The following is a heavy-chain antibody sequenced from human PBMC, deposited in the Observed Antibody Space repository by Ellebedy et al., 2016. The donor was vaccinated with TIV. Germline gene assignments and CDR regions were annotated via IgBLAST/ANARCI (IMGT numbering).Heavy chain of an antibody. CDR1: GGSISSSSYY. V-gene: IGHV4-39*07. J-gene: IGHJ5*02. D-gene: IGHD3-10*01. CDR3: ARDGSGDRAYGWFDP. Sequence: GSLRLSCTVSGGSISSSSYYWGWIRQPPGKGLEWIGSIYYSGSTYYNPSLKSRVTISVDTSKNQFSLKLSSVTAADTAVYYCARDGSGDRAYGWFDPWGQGTLVTVSS. CDR2: IYYSGST.